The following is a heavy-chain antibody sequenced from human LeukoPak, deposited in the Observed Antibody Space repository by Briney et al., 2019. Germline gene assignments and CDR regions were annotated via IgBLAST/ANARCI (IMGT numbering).Heavy chain of an antibody. Sequence: GGSLRLSCVASGFTINTYDINWVRQAPGRGQEWVSHISSSGSTTYYADSVKGRFTVSRDNTKSSLYLQMNSLRAEDTAVYYCARSATGRGMDVWGKGTTVTVSS. CDR1: GFTINTYD. J-gene: IGHJ6*04. D-gene: IGHD7-27*01. CDR2: ISSSGSTT. V-gene: IGHV3-48*03. CDR3: ARSATGRGMDV.